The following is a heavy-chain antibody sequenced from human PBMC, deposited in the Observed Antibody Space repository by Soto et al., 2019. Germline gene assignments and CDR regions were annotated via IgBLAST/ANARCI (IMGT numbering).Heavy chain of an antibody. V-gene: IGHV1-69*13. Sequence: SVKVSCKASGGSFSSDAITWVRQAPGQGLEWIGEIIPMFDTTNYAPDFQGRVTITADPATTTVYMEVNRLTPDDTAVYYCAREVVTQTTLGYFDFCGQGALVTVSS. D-gene: IGHD2-21*02. CDR3: AREVVTQTTLGYFDF. J-gene: IGHJ4*02. CDR1: GGSFSSDA. CDR2: IIPMFDTT.